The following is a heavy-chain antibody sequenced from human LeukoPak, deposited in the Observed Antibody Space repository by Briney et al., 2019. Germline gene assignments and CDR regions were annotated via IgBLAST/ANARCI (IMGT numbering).Heavy chain of an antibody. J-gene: IGHJ4*02. D-gene: IGHD3-10*01. CDR1: GFTFGFYS. CDR3: ARGGERATGTSESFFPAHFDL. CDR2: ISGRSGFI. V-gene: IGHV3-21*01. Sequence: GGSLRLSCAASGFTFGFYSLTWVRQAPGKGLELVSSISGRSGFIYYADPTKGRFTISRVNATESLYLQMNSRVAEAKAVYYFARGGERATGTSESFFPAHFDLWGQGTVVTVSS.